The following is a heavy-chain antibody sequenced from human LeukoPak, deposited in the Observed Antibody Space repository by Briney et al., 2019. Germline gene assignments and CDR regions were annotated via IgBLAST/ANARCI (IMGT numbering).Heavy chain of an antibody. CDR1: GGTSSSYA. D-gene: IGHD6-19*01. V-gene: IGHV1-69*05. J-gene: IGHJ3*02. Sequence: SVKVSCKASGGTSSSYAISWVRQAPGQGLEWMGGIIPIFGTANYEQKFQGRVTITTDESTSTAYMELSSLRSEDTAVYYCARDLRSSCWRTEYDAFDIWGQGTMVTVSS. CDR2: IIPIFGTA. CDR3: ARDLRSSCWRTEYDAFDI.